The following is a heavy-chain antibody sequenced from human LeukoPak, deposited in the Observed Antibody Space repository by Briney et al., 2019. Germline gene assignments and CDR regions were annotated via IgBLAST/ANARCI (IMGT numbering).Heavy chain of an antibody. Sequence: SVKVSCKASGGTFSSYAISWVRQAPGQGLEWMGGIIPIFGTANYAQKFQGRVTITADESTSTAYMELSSLRSEDTAVYYCARGPPLEAYCGGDCKALKYFQHWGQGTLVTVSS. CDR3: ARGPPLEAYCGGDCKALKYFQH. J-gene: IGHJ1*01. CDR1: GGTFSSYA. CDR2: IIPIFGTA. D-gene: IGHD2-21*01. V-gene: IGHV1-69*13.